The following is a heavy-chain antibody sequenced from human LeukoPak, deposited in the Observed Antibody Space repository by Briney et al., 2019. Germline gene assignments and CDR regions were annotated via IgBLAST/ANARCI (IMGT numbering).Heavy chain of an antibody. J-gene: IGHJ3*01. CDR3: AKDSPGGNSNAFVC. CDR1: GFTFSTYG. CDR2: LSYVGNHK. Sequence: GGSLTLSCALSGFTFSTYGVHWVSQAPGRGLEWEAFLSYVGNHKQYGDSVKGRFTISRDNSKHTLYLQMNRQIAEDTAVYFCAKDSPGGNSNAFVCWCEATMASVSS. V-gene: IGHV3-30*18. D-gene: IGHD4-23*01.